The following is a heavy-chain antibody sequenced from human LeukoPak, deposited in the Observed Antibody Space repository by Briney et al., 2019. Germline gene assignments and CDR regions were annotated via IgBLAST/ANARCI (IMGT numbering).Heavy chain of an antibody. Sequence: GGSLRLSCAASGFTFSSYWMSWVRQAPGKGLEWVANIKQDGSEKYYVDSVKGRFTISRDNAKNSLYLQMNSLRAEDTAVYYCASAGQWLDRWYFDYWGQGTLVTVSS. V-gene: IGHV3-7*01. CDR3: ASAGQWLDRWYFDY. J-gene: IGHJ4*02. D-gene: IGHD6-19*01. CDR2: IKQDGSEK. CDR1: GFTFSSYW.